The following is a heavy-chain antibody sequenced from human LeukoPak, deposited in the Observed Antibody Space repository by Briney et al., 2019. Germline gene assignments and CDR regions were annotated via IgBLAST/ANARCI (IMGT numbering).Heavy chain of an antibody. J-gene: IGHJ6*02. V-gene: IGHV4-59*11. Sequence: SETLSLTCTVSGGSISSHYWSWIRQPPGKGLEWIGYIYYSGSTNYNPSLKSRVTISVDTSKNQFSLKLSSVTAADTAVYYCARTFGGVIGRSYYYGMDVWGQGTTVTVSS. CDR3: ARTFGGVIGRSYYYGMDV. CDR2: IYYSGST. D-gene: IGHD3-16*02. CDR1: GGSISSHY.